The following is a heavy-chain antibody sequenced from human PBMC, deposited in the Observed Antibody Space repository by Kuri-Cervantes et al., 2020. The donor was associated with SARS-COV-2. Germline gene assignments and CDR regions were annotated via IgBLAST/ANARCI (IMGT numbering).Heavy chain of an antibody. CDR1: GDSVSSNSAA. Sequence: LRLSCVISGDSVSSNSAAWNWLRQSPSRGLEWLGRTYYRSKWSNDYALSLKSRVIISADTSRNQISLQLKSVTPEDTAMYYCARSHYYGSVSSKEGFDYWGQGTLVTVSS. J-gene: IGHJ4*02. CDR3: ARSHYYGSVSSKEGFDY. V-gene: IGHV6-1*01. CDR2: TYYRSKWSN. D-gene: IGHD3-10*01.